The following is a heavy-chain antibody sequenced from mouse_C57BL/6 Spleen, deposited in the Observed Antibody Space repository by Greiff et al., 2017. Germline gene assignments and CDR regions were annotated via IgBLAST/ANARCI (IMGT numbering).Heavy chain of an antibody. D-gene: IGHD2-1*01. CDR1: GFNIKDYY. CDR3: ASIYYGNLDG. Sequence: VQLQQPGAELVKPGASVKLSCTAPGFNIKDYYMHWVKQRTEQGLEWIGRIDPGDGETKYAPKFLGKATITADTSSNTAYLQLSSLTSEDAAVYYCASIYYGNLDGWGKGTTLKVSS. V-gene: IGHV14-2*01. J-gene: IGHJ2*01. CDR2: IDPGDGET.